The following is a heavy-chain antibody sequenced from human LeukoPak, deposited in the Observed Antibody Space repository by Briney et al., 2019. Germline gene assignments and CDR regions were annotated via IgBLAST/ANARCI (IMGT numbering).Heavy chain of an antibody. J-gene: IGHJ4*02. CDR3: ARVQKSPQLLWFGELPPDY. Sequence: ASVKVSCKASGYTFTGYYMHWVRQAPGQGLEWMGRINPNSGGTNYAQKFQGRVTMTGDTSISTAYVELSRLRSDDTAVYYCARVQKSPQLLWFGELPPDYWGQGTLVTVSS. D-gene: IGHD3-10*01. V-gene: IGHV1-2*06. CDR1: GYTFTGYY. CDR2: INPNSGGT.